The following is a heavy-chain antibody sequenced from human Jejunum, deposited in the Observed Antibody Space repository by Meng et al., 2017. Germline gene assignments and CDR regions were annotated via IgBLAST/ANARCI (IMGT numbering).Heavy chain of an antibody. CDR2: IFHGGST. V-gene: IGHV4-4*02. CDR3: SYYVWGSRPTGVLS. D-gene: IGHD3-16*01. J-gene: IGHJ5*02. CDR1: GVSISSSYW. Sequence: QLLLQESVPGRVKPSGTLSLTWAVSGVSISSSYWWSWVRQPPGKGLEWIGEIFHGGSTNYNSSLKSRVSISVDKSKNQFSLELSSVTAADTAVYYCSYYVWGSRPTGVLSWGQGTLVTVSS.